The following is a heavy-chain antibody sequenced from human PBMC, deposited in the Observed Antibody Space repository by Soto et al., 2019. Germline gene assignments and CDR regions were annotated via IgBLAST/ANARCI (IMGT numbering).Heavy chain of an antibody. CDR2: IYYTGSS. D-gene: IGHD1-26*01. Sequence: QLQLQESGPGLVKPSETLSLTCTVSGGSIRSRSHFWGWIRQPPGKGLEYIGSIYYTGSSDYNSSLVSRATISVDASKDQFSLTLNSVTAADTAVYFCARRNAGRYFGNWFDTWGQGTLVTVSS. CDR3: ARRNAGRYFGNWFDT. J-gene: IGHJ5*02. V-gene: IGHV4-39*01. CDR1: GGSIRSRSHF.